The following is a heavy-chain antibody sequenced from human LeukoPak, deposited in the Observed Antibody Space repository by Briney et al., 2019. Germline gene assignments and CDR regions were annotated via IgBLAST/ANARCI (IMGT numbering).Heavy chain of an antibody. CDR2: INQDGSEM. J-gene: IGHJ4*02. CDR3: ARVGYCSSTSCYAVDY. CDR1: GFTFSNYW. V-gene: IGHV3-7*01. D-gene: IGHD2-2*01. Sequence: PGGSLRLSCAASGFTFSNYWMSWVRQAPGKGLEWLANINQDGSEMYYVDSVKGRFTISRDNAKNTLYLQMNSLRAEDTAVYYCARVGYCSSTSCYAVDYWGQGTLVTVSS.